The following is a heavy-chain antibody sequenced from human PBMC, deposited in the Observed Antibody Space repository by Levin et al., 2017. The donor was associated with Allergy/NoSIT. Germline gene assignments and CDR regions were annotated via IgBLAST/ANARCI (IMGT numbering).Heavy chain of an antibody. D-gene: IGHD4-17*01. V-gene: IGHV3-21*01. CDR1: GFTFSSYS. CDR2: ISSSSSYI. Sequence: GESLKISCAASGFTFSSYSMNWVRQAPGKGLEWVSSISSSSSYIYYADSVKGRFTISRDNAKNSLYLQMNSLRAEDTAVYYCARDLDGDGTFDYYYGMDVWGQGTTVTVSS. CDR3: ARDLDGDGTFDYYYGMDV. J-gene: IGHJ6*02.